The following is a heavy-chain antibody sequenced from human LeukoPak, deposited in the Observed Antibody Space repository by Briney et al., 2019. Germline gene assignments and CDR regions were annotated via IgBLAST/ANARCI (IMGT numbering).Heavy chain of an antibody. CDR1: GFTFTSSA. J-gene: IGHJ4*02. CDR2: IVVGSGNT. CDR3: AASPDYYDSSGYSYYFDY. Sequence: SVKVSCKASGFTFTSSAVQWVRQARGQRLEWIGWIVVGSGNTNYAQKFQERVTITRDMSTSTAYMELSSLRSEDTAVYYCAASPDYYDSSGYSYYFDYWGQGTLVTVSS. V-gene: IGHV1-58*01. D-gene: IGHD3-22*01.